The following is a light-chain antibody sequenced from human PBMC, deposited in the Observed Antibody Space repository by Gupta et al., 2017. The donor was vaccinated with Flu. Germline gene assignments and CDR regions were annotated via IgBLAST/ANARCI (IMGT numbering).Light chain of an antibody. CDR2: ANN. V-gene: IGLV1-40*01. CDR1: RSNFGAGYD. Sequence: QSVLTPPPSVSGAPGQRVTISCTGSRSNFGAGYDVQWYQQVPGTAPRLLIYANNHRPSGVPGRFSGSKSGTSASLAITGLQADDEAYYYCQSYDTRLSGSEVGFGGGTKLNVL. J-gene: IGLJ3*02. CDR3: QSYDTRLSGSEVG.